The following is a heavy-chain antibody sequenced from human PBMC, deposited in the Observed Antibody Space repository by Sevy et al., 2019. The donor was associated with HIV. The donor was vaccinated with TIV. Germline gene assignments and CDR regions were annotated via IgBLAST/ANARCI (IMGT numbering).Heavy chain of an antibody. CDR2: KTGSAGVT. Sequence: GGSLRLSCAASGFSLSNYAMSWVRQAQGKGLEWISTKTGSAGVTYYADSVKGRFTISRDNSKNTLFLQMNSLRAEDTALYYCAKGRIPSIGTLGPFDSWGQGTLVTVSS. CDR3: AKGRIPSIGTLGPFDS. J-gene: IGHJ4*02. D-gene: IGHD6-6*01. CDR1: GFSLSNYA. V-gene: IGHV3-23*01.